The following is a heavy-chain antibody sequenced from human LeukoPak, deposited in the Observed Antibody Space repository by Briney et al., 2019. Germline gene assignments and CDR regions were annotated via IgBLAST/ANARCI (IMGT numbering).Heavy chain of an antibody. V-gene: IGHV3-23*01. CDR1: GFTFSNYA. J-gene: IGHJ4*02. CDR3: ANTYDSSGYSY. D-gene: IGHD3-22*01. CDR2: ISGDGYST. Sequence: GGSLRLSCAASGFTFSNYAMSWVRQTPGKGLDWVSAISGDGYSTFYADSVKGRFTISRGNSKNTLFLQMNNLRAEDTAVYYCANTYDSSGYSYWGQGTLVTVSS.